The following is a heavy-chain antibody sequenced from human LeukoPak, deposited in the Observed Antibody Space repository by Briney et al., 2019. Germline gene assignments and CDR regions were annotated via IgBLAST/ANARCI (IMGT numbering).Heavy chain of an antibody. D-gene: IGHD3-22*01. J-gene: IGHJ4*02. Sequence: SETLSLTCTVSGGSISSYYWSWIRQPPGKGLEWIGYIYYSGSTNYNPSLKSRVTISVDTSKNQFSLKLSSVTAADTAVYYCASYSYYYDSSGYFDYWGQGTLVTVSS. CDR3: ASYSYYYDSSGYFDY. CDR2: IYYSGST. CDR1: GGSISSYY. V-gene: IGHV4-59*01.